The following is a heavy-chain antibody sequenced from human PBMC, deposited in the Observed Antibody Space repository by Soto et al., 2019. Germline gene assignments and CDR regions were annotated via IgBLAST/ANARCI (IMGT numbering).Heavy chain of an antibody. CDR1: GYTFTGYY. CDR3: ARDYSSSSLPSYYFDY. Sequence: ASVKVSCKASGYTFTGYYMHWVRQAPGQGLEWMGWINPNSGGTNYAQKFQGWVTMTRDTSISTAYMELSRLRSDDTAVYYCARDYSSSSLPSYYFDYWGQGTLVTVSS. J-gene: IGHJ4*02. CDR2: INPNSGGT. V-gene: IGHV1-2*04. D-gene: IGHD6-6*01.